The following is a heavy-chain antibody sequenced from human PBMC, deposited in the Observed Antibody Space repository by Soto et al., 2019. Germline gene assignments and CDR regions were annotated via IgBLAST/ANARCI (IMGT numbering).Heavy chain of an antibody. V-gene: IGHV1-18*01. CDR3: ARINSSGWNDAFDI. CDR1: GYTFTNYG. Sequence: GASVKVSCKASGYTFTNYGVSWVRQAPGQGLEWMGWISAYNGNTNYAQKLQGRVTMTTDTSTSTAYMELRSLRSDDTAVYYCARINSSGWNDAFDIWGQGTMVTVSS. CDR2: ISAYNGNT. J-gene: IGHJ3*02. D-gene: IGHD6-19*01.